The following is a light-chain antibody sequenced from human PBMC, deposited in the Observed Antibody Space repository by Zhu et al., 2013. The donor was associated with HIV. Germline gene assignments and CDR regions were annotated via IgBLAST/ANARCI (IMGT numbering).Light chain of an antibody. V-gene: IGKV4-1*01. J-gene: IGKJ3*01. CDR2: WSS. CDR3: QQYLSAPPGYT. Sequence: DIVMTQSPDSLAVSLGERATINCRSSQSLLNPYNNKYFLAWYQHKEDQPPKLLIYWSSTRESGVPDRFSGSGSGTDFTLTISNLQPEDVAVYYCQQYLSAPPGYTFGPWDQSGDQ. CDR1: QSLLNPYNNKYF.